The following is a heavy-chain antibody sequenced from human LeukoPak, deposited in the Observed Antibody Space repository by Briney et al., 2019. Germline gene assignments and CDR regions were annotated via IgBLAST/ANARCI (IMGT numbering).Heavy chain of an antibody. CDR3: ARDSGHSGYHYAFDI. V-gene: IGHV3-33*08. Sequence: PGGSLRLSCAASGFTFSTYAMHWVRQAPGKGLEWVAVIWNDGTNKFYADSVKGRFTISRDDSKNTLSLQMNSLRVDDMAVYYCARDSGHSGYHYAFDIWGQGTTVTVSS. J-gene: IGHJ3*02. CDR1: GFTFSTYA. D-gene: IGHD5-12*01. CDR2: IWNDGTNK.